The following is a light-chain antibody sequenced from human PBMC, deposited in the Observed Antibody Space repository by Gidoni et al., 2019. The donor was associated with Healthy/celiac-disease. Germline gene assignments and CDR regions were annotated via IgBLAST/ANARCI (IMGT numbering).Light chain of an antibody. V-gene: IGKV3-15*01. Sequence: EIVMTQSPATLSVSPGERASLSCRASQSVSSNLPWYQQKPGQAPRLLIYGASTRATGIPARFSGSGSGTEFTLTISSLQSEDFAVYYCQQYNNWPRTFGQGTKLEIK. CDR3: QQYNNWPRT. CDR1: QSVSSN. J-gene: IGKJ2*01. CDR2: GAS.